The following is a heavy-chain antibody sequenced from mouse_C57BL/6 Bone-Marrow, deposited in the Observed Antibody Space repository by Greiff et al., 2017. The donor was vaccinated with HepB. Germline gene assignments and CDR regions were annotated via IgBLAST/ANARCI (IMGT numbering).Heavy chain of an antibody. V-gene: IGHV1-82*01. Sequence: VKLMESGPELVKPGASVKISCKASGYAFSSSWMNWVKQRPGKGLEWIGRIYPGDGDTNYNGKFKGKATLTADKSSSTAYMQLSSLTSEDSAVYFCAREMITTRYYAMDYWGQGTSVTVSS. CDR1: GYAFSSSW. J-gene: IGHJ4*01. CDR2: IYPGDGDT. CDR3: AREMITTRYYAMDY. D-gene: IGHD2-4*01.